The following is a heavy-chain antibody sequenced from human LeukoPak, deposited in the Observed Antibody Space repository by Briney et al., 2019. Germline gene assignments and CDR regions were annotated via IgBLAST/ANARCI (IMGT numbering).Heavy chain of an antibody. CDR2: INTHSGGT. D-gene: IGHD6-6*01. CDR3: ARSRISAPVDY. CDR1: GYTFTDYY. V-gene: IGHV1-2*06. J-gene: IGHJ4*02. Sequence: GASVKVSCKASGYTFTDYYMHWVRQAPGQGLEWMGRINTHSGGTSYAQKFQGRVTMTRDTTISTGFMELKSLGSDDTAVYYCARSRISAPVDYWGQGTLVTVSS.